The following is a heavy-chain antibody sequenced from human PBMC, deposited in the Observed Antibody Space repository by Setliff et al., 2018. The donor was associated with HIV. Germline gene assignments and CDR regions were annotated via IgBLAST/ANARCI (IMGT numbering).Heavy chain of an antibody. CDR2: IHTSGST. CDR1: GYSISSGSYY. CDR3: ARVGYHGSGRYSFDY. D-gene: IGHD3-10*01. Sequence: SETLSLTCAVSGYSISSGSYYWSWIRQPAGKGLEWIGHIHTSGSTKYNPSLKSRVTISADTSKNQFSLNLSSVTAAETAVYYCARVGYHGSGRYSFDYWGQGTLVTVSS. V-gene: IGHV4-61*09. J-gene: IGHJ4*02.